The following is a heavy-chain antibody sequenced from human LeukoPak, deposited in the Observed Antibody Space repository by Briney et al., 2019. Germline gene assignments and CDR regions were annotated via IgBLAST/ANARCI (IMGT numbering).Heavy chain of an antibody. CDR2: INDSGST. Sequence: PSETLSLTCAVYDGSFSGYYWSWIRQPPGKGLEWIGEINDSGSTNYNPSLKGRVTISIDTSKNQFSLKLSSVTAADTAVYYCARDLGGYYYGSGSPPDAFDIWGQGTLVTVSS. CDR3: ARDLGGYYYGSGSPPDAFDI. CDR1: DGSFSGYY. J-gene: IGHJ4*02. D-gene: IGHD3-10*01. V-gene: IGHV4-34*01.